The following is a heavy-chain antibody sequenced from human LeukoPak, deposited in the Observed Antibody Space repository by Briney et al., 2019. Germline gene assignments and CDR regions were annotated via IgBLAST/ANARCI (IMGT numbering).Heavy chain of an antibody. Sequence: PSETLSLTCTVSGGSISSSSYYWGWIRQPPGKGLEWIGYLYYGGSANYNPSLKSRVTISVDTSKNQFSLKLSSVTAADTAVYYCARESFGAFDIWGHGAMVTVSS. V-gene: IGHV4-61*01. CDR1: GGSISSSSYY. CDR3: ARESFGAFDI. D-gene: IGHD3-10*01. J-gene: IGHJ3*02. CDR2: LYYGGSA.